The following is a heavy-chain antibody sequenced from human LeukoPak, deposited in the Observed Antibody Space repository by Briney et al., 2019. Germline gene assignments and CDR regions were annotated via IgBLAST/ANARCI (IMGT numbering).Heavy chain of an antibody. CDR3: ARVGHYGSGSYPQFDP. J-gene: IGHJ5*02. CDR1: GGSISSYY. Sequence: PSETLSLTCTVSGGSISSYYWSWIRQPPGKGLEWIGYIYYSGSTNYNPSLKSRVTISVDTSKNQFSLKLSSVTAADTAVYYCARVGHYGSGSYPQFDPWGQGTLVTVSS. D-gene: IGHD3-10*01. V-gene: IGHV4-59*01. CDR2: IYYSGST.